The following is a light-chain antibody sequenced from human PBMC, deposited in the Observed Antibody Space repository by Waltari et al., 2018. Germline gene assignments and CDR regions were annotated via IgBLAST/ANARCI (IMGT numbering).Light chain of an antibody. J-gene: IGLJ2*01. CDR2: SND. CDR1: YYNIGNNA. Sequence: QSVLTQPPSASGTPGQRVTMSCSGTYYNIGNNAVNWYQQLPGMAPKLPIYSNDRRPPWVPARFSGSKSGTSASLAISGLQSEDEADYYCVAWDDSLSGQVVFGGGTKLTVL. CDR3: VAWDDSLSGQVV. V-gene: IGLV1-44*01.